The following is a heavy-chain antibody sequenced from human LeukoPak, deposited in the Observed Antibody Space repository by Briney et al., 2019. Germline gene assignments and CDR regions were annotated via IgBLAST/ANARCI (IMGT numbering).Heavy chain of an antibody. J-gene: IGHJ3*02. CDR1: GFTFRSYE. CDR2: ISSSGSTM. Sequence: GGSLRLSCAASGFTFRSYEMNWVRQAPGKGLEWVSYISSSGSTMYYADSVKGRFTISRDNAKNSLYLQMNSLRAEDTAVYYCARPGPDAFDIWGQGTMVTVSS. CDR3: ARPGPDAFDI. V-gene: IGHV3-48*03.